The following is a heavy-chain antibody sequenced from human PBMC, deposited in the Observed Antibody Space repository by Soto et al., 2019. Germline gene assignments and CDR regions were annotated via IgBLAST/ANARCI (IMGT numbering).Heavy chain of an antibody. CDR2: ISYDGSNK. J-gene: IGHJ3*02. CDR1: GFTFSSYA. CDR3: ARGRSRDAFDI. Sequence: LRLSCAASGFTFSSYAMHWVRQALGKGLEWVAVISYDGSNKYYADSVKGRFTISRDNSKDTLYLQMNSLRAEDTAVYYCARGRSRDAFDIWGQGTMVTVSS. V-gene: IGHV3-30-3*01.